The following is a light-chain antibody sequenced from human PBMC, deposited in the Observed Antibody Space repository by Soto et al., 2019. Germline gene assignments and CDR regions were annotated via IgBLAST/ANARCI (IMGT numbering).Light chain of an antibody. Sequence: DIQMTQSPSTLSASVGDRVTITCRASETISRSLAWYQQKPGKAPKLLIYKASSSESGVPSRFSGSGSGTEFTLTINSLQADDCATDYCQQQNSFSITFGQGTRLEI. CDR1: ETISRS. CDR3: QQQNSFSIT. V-gene: IGKV1-5*03. CDR2: KAS. J-gene: IGKJ5*01.